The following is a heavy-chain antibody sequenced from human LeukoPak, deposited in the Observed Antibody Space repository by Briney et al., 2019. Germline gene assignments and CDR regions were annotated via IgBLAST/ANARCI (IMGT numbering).Heavy chain of an antibody. D-gene: IGHD3-3*01. CDR2: INPSGGST. CDR3: ARGGYDFWSGYSFDY. V-gene: IGHV1-46*01. Sequence: ASVKVSCKASGYTFTSYYMHWVRQAPGQGLEWMGIINPSGGSTSYAQKFQGRVTMTRDTSTGTVYMELSSLRSEVTAVYYCARGGYDFWSGYSFDYWGQGTLVTVSS. CDR1: GYTFTSYY. J-gene: IGHJ4*02.